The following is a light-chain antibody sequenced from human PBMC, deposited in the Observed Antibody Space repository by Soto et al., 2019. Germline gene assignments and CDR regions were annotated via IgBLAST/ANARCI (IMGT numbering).Light chain of an antibody. CDR2: DDS. CDR1: DIGSKT. CDR3: QVWDSTSDLLYV. Sequence: SYELTQPPSVSVAPGQTARITCGGNDIGSKTVHWYQQKPGQAPVMVVYDDSARPSGIPERFSGSNSGNTATLTISRVEAGDEADFYCQVWDSTSDLLYVFGTGTKVNV. J-gene: IGLJ1*01. V-gene: IGLV3-21*02.